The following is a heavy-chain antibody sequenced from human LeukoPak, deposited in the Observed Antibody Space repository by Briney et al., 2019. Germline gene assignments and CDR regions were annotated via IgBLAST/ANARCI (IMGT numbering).Heavy chain of an antibody. CDR2: VRNDGSNE. Sequence: PGGSLRLSCAASGFVLSDYGMHWVRQAPGKGLEWVAFVRNDGSNEYYVGSVKGRFTISRDKSKKTVFLEMNSLRPEDTAVYYCARGRLQYYYSIDVWGNGTTVTVSS. CDR1: GFVLSDYG. D-gene: IGHD2-2*02. CDR3: ARGRLQYYYSIDV. V-gene: IGHV3-30*02. J-gene: IGHJ6*03.